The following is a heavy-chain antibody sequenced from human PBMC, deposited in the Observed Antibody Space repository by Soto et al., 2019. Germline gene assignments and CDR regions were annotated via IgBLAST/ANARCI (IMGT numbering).Heavy chain of an antibody. CDR2: INHSGST. J-gene: IGHJ5*02. Sequence: SETLSLTCAVYGGSFSGYYWSWIRQPPGKGLEWIGEINHSGSTNYNPSLKSRVTISVDTSKNQFSLKLSSVTAADTAVYYCASSYGSGSYQGDWFDPWGQGTLVTVSS. CDR1: GGSFSGYY. CDR3: ASSYGSGSYQGDWFDP. V-gene: IGHV4-34*01. D-gene: IGHD3-10*01.